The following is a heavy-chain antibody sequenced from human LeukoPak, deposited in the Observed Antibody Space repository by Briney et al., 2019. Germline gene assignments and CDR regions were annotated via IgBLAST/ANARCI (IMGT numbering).Heavy chain of an antibody. CDR3: ARDQGRGYSYGYDY. Sequence: SVKVSCKASGGTFSSYAISWVRQAPGQGLEWMGGIIPIFGTANYAQKIQGRVTITADESTSTAYMELSSLRSEDTAVYYCARDQGRGYSYGYDYWGQGTLVTVSS. V-gene: IGHV1-69*13. CDR1: GGTFSSYA. CDR2: IIPIFGTA. D-gene: IGHD5-18*01. J-gene: IGHJ4*02.